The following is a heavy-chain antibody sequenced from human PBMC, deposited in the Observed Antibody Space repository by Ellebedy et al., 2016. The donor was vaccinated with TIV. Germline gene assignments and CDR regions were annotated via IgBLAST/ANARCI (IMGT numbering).Heavy chain of an antibody. CDR3: ARRAVVTMFDY. D-gene: IGHD2-21*02. V-gene: IGHV4-39*01. CDR2: MYYSGST. Sequence: MPSETLSLTCTVSGGSISSSSYYWGWIRQPPGKGLEWIGSMYYSGSTYYNPSIKSRVTISVDTSKNQFSLNLNSVTAADTAVYYCARRAVVTMFDYWGQGTLVTVTS. J-gene: IGHJ4*02. CDR1: GGSISSSSYY.